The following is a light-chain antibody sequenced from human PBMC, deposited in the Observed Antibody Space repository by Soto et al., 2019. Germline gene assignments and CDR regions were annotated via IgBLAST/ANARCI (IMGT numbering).Light chain of an antibody. J-gene: IGKJ1*01. CDR3: QQYNSYPLT. CDR2: DAS. CDR1: QSISSW. Sequence: DIQMTQSPSTLSVSVGDRVTITCRASQSISSWLAWYQQKPGKAPKLLIYDASSLESGVPSRFSGSGSGTEFTLTISSLQPDDFANYYCQQYNSYPLTFGKGTKV. V-gene: IGKV1-5*01.